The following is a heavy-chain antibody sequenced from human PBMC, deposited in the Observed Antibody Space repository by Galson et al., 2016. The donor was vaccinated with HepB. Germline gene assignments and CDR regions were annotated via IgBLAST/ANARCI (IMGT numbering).Heavy chain of an antibody. Sequence: SLRLSCAASGFTFSSYAMAWVRQAPGKGLEWVSTIMNSGIIYYADSVKDRFTISRDNSKNTLFLQMNSLRVEDTAVYICGTNRQSVRGQGTLVTFSS. CDR1: GFTFSSYA. D-gene: IGHD2-8*01. CDR2: IMNSGII. J-gene: IGHJ4*02. V-gene: IGHV3-23*01. CDR3: GTNRQSV.